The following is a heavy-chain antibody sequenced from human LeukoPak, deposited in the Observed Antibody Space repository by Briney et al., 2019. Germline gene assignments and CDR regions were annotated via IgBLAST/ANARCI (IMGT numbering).Heavy chain of an antibody. Sequence: GALRLSCAASGFTFSSYGMSWVRQAPGKGLEWVSAISGSGGSTYYADSVKGRFTISRDNSKNTLYLQMNSLRAEDTAVYYCAKSSLVAPYDYWGQGTLVTVSS. J-gene: IGHJ4*02. CDR1: GFTFSSYG. V-gene: IGHV3-23*01. CDR3: AKSSLVAPYDY. CDR2: ISGSGGST. D-gene: IGHD2-15*01.